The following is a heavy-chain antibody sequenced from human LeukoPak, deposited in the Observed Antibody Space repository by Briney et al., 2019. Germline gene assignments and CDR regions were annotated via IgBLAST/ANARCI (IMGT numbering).Heavy chain of an antibody. D-gene: IGHD6-13*01. Sequence: GASVKVSCKASGYTFTSYGISWVRQAPGQGLEWMGWINTNTGNPTYAQGFTGRFVFSLDTSVSTAYLQISSLKAEDTAVYYCARDLGSSWYGDYYYYYYMDVWGKGTTVTVSS. CDR1: GYTFTSYG. J-gene: IGHJ6*03. CDR3: ARDLGSSWYGDYYYYYYMDV. CDR2: INTNTGNP. V-gene: IGHV7-4-1*02.